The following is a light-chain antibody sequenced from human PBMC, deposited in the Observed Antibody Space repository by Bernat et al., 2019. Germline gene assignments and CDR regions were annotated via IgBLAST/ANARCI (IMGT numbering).Light chain of an antibody. CDR1: QSVSSSY. CDR2: GAS. V-gene: IGKV3-20*01. CDR3: QQYGSSPSLT. Sequence: ELVLTQSPGTLSLSPGERATLSCRASQSVSSSYLAWYQQKPGQAPRLLIHGASSRATGIPDRFSGSGSGTDFTLTISRLEPEEFAVYYCQQYGSSPSLTFGGGTKVEIK. J-gene: IGKJ4*01.